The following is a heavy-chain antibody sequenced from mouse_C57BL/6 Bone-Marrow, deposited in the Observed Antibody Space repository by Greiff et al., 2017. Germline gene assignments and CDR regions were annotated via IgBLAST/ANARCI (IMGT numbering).Heavy chain of an antibody. V-gene: IGHV14-2*01. D-gene: IGHD1-1*01. J-gene: IGHJ3*01. CDR1: GFNIKDYY. Sequence: EVQLQQSGAELVKPGASVKLSCTASGFNIKDYYMHWVKQRTEQGLEWIGRIDPEDGEPKYAPKFQGKATITADTSSNTAYLQPSSLTSEDTAVYYCARGYYGTLAWCTYWGQGTLVTVSA. CDR2: IDPEDGEP. CDR3: ARGYYGTLAWCTY.